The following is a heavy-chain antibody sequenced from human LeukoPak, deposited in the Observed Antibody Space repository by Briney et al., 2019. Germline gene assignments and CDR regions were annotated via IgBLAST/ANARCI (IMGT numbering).Heavy chain of an antibody. Sequence: GGSLRLSCAASGFTFSSYEMNWVRQAPGKGLEWVSYISSSGSTIYYADSVKGRFTISRDNAKNSLYLQMNSLRAEDTAVYYCARAHNWRYGTFDYWGQGTLVTVSS. J-gene: IGHJ4*02. D-gene: IGHD1-20*01. V-gene: IGHV3-48*03. CDR2: ISSSGSTI. CDR1: GFTFSSYE. CDR3: ARAHNWRYGTFDY.